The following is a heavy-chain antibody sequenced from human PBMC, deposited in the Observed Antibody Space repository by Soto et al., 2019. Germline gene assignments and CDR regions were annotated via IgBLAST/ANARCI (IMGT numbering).Heavy chain of an antibody. CDR3: ARGRRAARYYYYYGMDV. CDR2: INHSGST. D-gene: IGHD6-6*01. CDR1: GGSFXGYY. Sequence: PSETLSLTCSVYGGSFXGYYWSWIRQPPGKGLEWIGEINHSGSTNYNPSLKSRVTISVDTSKNQFSLKLSSVTAADTAVYYCARGRRAARYYYYYGMDVWGQGTTVTVSS. V-gene: IGHV4-34*01. J-gene: IGHJ6*02.